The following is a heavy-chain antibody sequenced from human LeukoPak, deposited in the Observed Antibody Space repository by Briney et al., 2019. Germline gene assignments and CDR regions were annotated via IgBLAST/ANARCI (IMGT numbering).Heavy chain of an antibody. V-gene: IGHV3-23*01. CDR3: AKLNLGEMAYFDS. Sequence: QPGGSLRLSCEASGFIFSSYVMGWARQAPGKGLEWVSSISVGGGDTFTADSVKGRFTITRENSKNTLYLQMMGLRVEDTAIYYCAKLNLGEMAYFDSWGQGILVTVSS. J-gene: IGHJ4*02. CDR2: ISVGGGDT. CDR1: GFIFSSYV. D-gene: IGHD2-21*01.